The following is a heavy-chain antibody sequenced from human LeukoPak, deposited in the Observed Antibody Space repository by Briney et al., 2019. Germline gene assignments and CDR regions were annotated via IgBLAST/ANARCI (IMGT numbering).Heavy chain of an antibody. CDR1: GFTFRNYV. Sequence: GGSLRLSCAASGFTFRNYVIHWVRQAPGKGLEWVAVTSSDLNVKLYADSVKGRFTISRDNSRSTLYLQMNSLRPEDTAIYYCAREGYYGSGSPPSLYSDYWGQGTLVTVSS. D-gene: IGHD3-10*01. V-gene: IGHV3-30-3*01. J-gene: IGHJ4*02. CDR3: AREGYYGSGSPPSLYSDY. CDR2: TSSDLNVK.